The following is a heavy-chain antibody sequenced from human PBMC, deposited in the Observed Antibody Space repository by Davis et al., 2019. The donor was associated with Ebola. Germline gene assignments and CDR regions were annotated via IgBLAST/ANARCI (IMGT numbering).Heavy chain of an antibody. CDR1: GYTFTSYY. Sequence: ASVKVSCKASGYTFTSYYMHWVRQAPGQGLEWMGIINPSGGSTSYAQKFQGRVTMTRDTSTSTVYMELSSLRSDDTAVYYCARLTAYYYDSSSLDYWGQGTLVTVSS. D-gene: IGHD3-22*01. CDR3: ARLTAYYYDSSSLDY. J-gene: IGHJ4*02. V-gene: IGHV1-46*01. CDR2: INPSGGST.